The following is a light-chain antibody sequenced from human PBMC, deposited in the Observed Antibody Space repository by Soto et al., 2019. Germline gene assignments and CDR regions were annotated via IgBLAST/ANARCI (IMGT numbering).Light chain of an antibody. CDR1: QSVSSN. CDR2: GAS. V-gene: IGKV3D-15*02. CDR3: QQYGDSPLT. Sequence: MTQSPSSLSASLRDSVTMSCQASQSVSSNLAWYQQKPGQAPRLLIYGASTRAAGVPDRFTGSGSETEFALTISRLEPEDSGIYYCQQYGDSPLTSGPGTKVDIK. J-gene: IGKJ3*01.